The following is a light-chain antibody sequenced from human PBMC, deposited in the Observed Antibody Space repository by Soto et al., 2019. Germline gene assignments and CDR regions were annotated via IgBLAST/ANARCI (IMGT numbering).Light chain of an antibody. CDR2: GAS. Sequence: IVLWQSTVAVSWTPEESGSRWWRPIPTVTSDFLVWYQQNPGQAPRLLIYGASSRATGIPDRFSDTGSGTEFMPTVTTLQPDDFAVSYGPQYGSSGTFRQGTTVE. CDR1: PTVTSDF. CDR3: PQYGSSGT. J-gene: IGKJ1*01. V-gene: IGKV3-20*01.